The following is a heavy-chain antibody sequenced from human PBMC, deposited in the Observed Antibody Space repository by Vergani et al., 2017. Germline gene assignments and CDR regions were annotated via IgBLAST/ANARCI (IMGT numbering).Heavy chain of an antibody. CDR2: ISSSSSYI. V-gene: IGHV3-21*01. Sequence: EVQLVESGGGLVQPGGSLRLSCAASGFTFSSYSMNWVRQAPGKGLEWVSSISSSSSYIYYADSVKGRFTISRDNAKNSLYLQMNSLRAEDTAVYYCAREEIGPRGPGMDVWGKGTTVTVSS. J-gene: IGHJ6*04. CDR1: GFTFSSYS. CDR3: AREEIGPRGPGMDV. D-gene: IGHD5-12*01.